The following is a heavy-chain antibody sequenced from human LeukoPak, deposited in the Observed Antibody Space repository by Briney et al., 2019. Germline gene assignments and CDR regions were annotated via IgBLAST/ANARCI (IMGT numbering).Heavy chain of an antibody. Sequence: SETLSLTCTVSGGSISSYYWSWIRQPPGKGLEWIGYIYYSGSTNYNPSLKSRVTISVDTSKNQFSLKLSSVTAADTAVYHCARDEGHFSSAYGMDVWGPGTTVTVSS. D-gene: IGHD3-10*01. J-gene: IGHJ6*02. CDR3: ARDEGHFSSAYGMDV. CDR2: IYYSGST. CDR1: GGSISSYY. V-gene: IGHV4-59*01.